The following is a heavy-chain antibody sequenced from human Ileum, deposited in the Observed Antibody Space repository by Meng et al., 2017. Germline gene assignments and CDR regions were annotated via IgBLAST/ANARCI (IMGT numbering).Heavy chain of an antibody. CDR3: AGRRPYGDYPISNY. D-gene: IGHD4-17*01. V-gene: IGHV1-8*01. CDR1: GYTFSSYD. CDR2: MNPNSGNT. J-gene: IGHJ4*02. Sequence: QGQLLQYGAEVKKPGASVKVSCKASGYTFSSYDINWVRQATGQGLEWMGWMNPNSGNTNYAQKFHGRVTMTRNTSISTAYLELSSLISEDTAIYYCAGRRPYGDYPISNYWGQGTLVTVSS.